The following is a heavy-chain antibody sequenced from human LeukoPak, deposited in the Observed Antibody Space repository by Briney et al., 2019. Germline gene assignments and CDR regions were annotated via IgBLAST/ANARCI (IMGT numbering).Heavy chain of an antibody. CDR1: GYSFTSYW. V-gene: IGHV5-51*01. CDR2: IYPGDSDT. D-gene: IGHD6-13*01. J-gene: IGHJ6*02. Sequence: KTGESLKISCKGSGYSFTSYWIGWVRQMPGKGLEWMGIIYPGDSDTRYSPSSQGQVTISADKSISTAYLQWSSLKASDTAMYYCARQTEAGIAAAGSYYYYGMDVWGQGTTVTVSS. CDR3: ARQTEAGIAAAGSYYYYGMDV.